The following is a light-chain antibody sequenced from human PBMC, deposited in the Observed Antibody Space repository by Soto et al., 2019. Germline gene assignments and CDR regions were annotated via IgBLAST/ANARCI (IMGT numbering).Light chain of an antibody. J-gene: IGKJ1*01. CDR2: GTS. CDR3: QQYGSAPRT. CDR1: ERIYSAY. V-gene: IGKV3-20*01. Sequence: EIVLTPSPVTLSVSPGERATLSCRASERIYSAYLGWYQQKPGQAPRLLIYGTSSRATGIPDRFSGSGSGTDFTLTISRLEPEDFAVYYCQQYGSAPRTFGQGTKVDI.